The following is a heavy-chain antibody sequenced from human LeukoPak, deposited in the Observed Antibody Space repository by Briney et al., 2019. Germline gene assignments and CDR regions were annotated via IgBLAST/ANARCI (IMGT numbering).Heavy chain of an antibody. CDR2: ISSSSSYI. Sequence: PGGSLRLSCAASGFTFSSYSMNWVRQAPGKGLEWVSSISSSSSYIYYADSVKGRFTISRDNAKNSLYLQMNSLRAEDTAVYYCARDRRSDDWFFDYWGQGTLVTVSS. CDR1: GFTFSSYS. CDR3: ARDRRSDDWFFDY. D-gene: IGHD3-9*01. V-gene: IGHV3-21*01. J-gene: IGHJ4*02.